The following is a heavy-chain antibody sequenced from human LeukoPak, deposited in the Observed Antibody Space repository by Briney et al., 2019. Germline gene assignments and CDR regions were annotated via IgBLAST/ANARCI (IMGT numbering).Heavy chain of an antibody. V-gene: IGHV5-51*01. CDR2: IYPGDSDT. J-gene: IGHJ4*02. CDR3: ARARYCSGGTCYPDY. CDR1: GYSFTTYW. Sequence: GESLKISCKGSGYSFTTYWIGWVRQMPGRGLEWMGIIYPGDSDTRYSPSFQGQVTISADKSISTAYLQWSCLKASDTAMYYCARARYCSGGTCYPDYWGQGTLVTVSS. D-gene: IGHD2-15*01.